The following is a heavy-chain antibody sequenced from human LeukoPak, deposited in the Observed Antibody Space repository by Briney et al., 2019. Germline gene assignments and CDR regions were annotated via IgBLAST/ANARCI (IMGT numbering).Heavy chain of an antibody. J-gene: IGHJ4*02. CDR2: ISSSGDTI. CDR1: GFTFNGFE. V-gene: IGHV3-48*03. D-gene: IGHD6-19*01. Sequence: GGSLRLSCAASGFTFNGFEMNWVRQAPGKGLEWVSYISSSGDTIYYADSVKGRFTISRDNAKNSLYLQMNSLRAEDTAVYYCVRFGACTSSFCSTSGWVTLDYWGQGTLVTVSS. CDR3: VRFGACTSSFCSTSGWVTLDY.